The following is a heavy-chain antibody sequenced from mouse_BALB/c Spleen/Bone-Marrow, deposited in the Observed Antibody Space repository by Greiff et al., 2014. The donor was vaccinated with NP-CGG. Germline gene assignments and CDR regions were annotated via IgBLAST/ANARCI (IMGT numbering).Heavy chain of an antibody. J-gene: IGHJ4*01. Sequence: VMLVESGPGLVAPSQGLSITCTVSGFSLTGYGVSWVRQPPGKGLEWLGMIWGDGSTDYNSALKSRLSISKDNSKSQVFLKMNSLQTDDTARYYCARDSCLITRALDYWGQGTSVTVSS. V-gene: IGHV2-6-7*01. CDR2: IWGDGST. CDR1: GFSLTGYG. D-gene: IGHD2-4*01. CDR3: ARDSCLITRALDY.